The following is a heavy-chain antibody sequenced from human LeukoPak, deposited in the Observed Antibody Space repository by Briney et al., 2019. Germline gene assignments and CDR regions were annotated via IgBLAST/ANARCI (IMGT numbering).Heavy chain of an antibody. D-gene: IGHD6-19*01. CDR1: GFTFSSYS. V-gene: IGHV3-21*01. Sequence: GGSLRLSCAASGFTFSSYSMNWVRQAPGKGLEWVSSISSSSSYIYYADSVKGPFTISRDNAKNSLYLQMNSLRAEDTAVYYCAKAVAGGEYYFDYWGQGTLVTVSS. CDR2: ISSSSSYI. CDR3: AKAVAGGEYYFDY. J-gene: IGHJ4*02.